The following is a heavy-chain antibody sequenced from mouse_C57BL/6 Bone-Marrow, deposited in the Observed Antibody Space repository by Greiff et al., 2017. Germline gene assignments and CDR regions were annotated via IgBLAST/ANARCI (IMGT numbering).Heavy chain of an antibody. CDR3: ARKGFDV. Sequence: VQLQQSGPELVKPGASVKISCKASGYAFSSSWMNWVKQRPGQGLEWIGRIYPGDGDTNYNGKFKGKATLTADKSSSTAYMQLSSLTSEDSAVSFCARKGFDVWGTGTTVTVSS. V-gene: IGHV1-82*01. CDR1: GYAFSSSW. J-gene: IGHJ1*03. CDR2: IYPGDGDT.